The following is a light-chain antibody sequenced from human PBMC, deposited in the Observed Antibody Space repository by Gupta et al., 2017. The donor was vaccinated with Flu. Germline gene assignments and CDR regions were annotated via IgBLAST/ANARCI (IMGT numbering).Light chain of an antibody. J-gene: IGKJ1*01. CDR3: QHTSSLPPT. V-gene: IGKV3-11*01. Sequence: EIVFTQSPATLSLSPGEGATLSCRASQTINNYLGWYQHKPGQAPRLLIYDTSNRAPDIPARFSGSGSGVDFTLIISSLEPEDSAVYFGQHTSSLPPTFGQGTKVEI. CDR1: QTINNY. CDR2: DTS.